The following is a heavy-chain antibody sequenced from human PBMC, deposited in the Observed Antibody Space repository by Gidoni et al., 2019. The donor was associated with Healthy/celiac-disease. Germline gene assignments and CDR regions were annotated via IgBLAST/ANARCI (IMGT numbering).Heavy chain of an antibody. V-gene: IGHV4-59*01. J-gene: IGHJ4*02. CDR1: GGSISSSY. Sequence: QVQLQESGPGLVKHSETLSLTCPVSGGSISSSYWIWSRQPPGKGLEWIGYIYYSGSTNYNPSLKIRVTISVDTSKNQFSLKLSSVTAADTAVYYCAIYSSGFDYLGQGTLVTVSS. CDR2: IYYSGST. CDR3: AIYSSGFDY. D-gene: IGHD6-19*01.